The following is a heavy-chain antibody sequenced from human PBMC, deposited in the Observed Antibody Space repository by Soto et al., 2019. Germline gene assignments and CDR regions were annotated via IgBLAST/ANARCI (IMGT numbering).Heavy chain of an antibody. CDR1: GGTFSTYA. J-gene: IGHJ4*02. Sequence: VQLVQSGAEVKKPESSVKVSCKAPGGTFSTYAISWVRQAPGQGLEWMGGIIPMFGTANYAQRFQDSVTITADESTNTVYMELSSLRSEDTAVYFCASGIQLWLRRINNGYSGWGQGTLVTVSS. CDR3: ASGIQLWLRRINNGYSG. V-gene: IGHV1-69*12. CDR2: IIPMFGTA. D-gene: IGHD5-18*01.